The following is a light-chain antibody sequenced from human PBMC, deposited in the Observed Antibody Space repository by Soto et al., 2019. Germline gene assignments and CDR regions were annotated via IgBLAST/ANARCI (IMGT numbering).Light chain of an antibody. CDR2: DVS. J-gene: IGLJ3*02. V-gene: IGLV2-14*03. CDR1: SSDVGAYNY. Sequence: QSALTQPRSVSGSPGQSVTISCTGSSSDVGAYNYVSWYQHNPGKAPKLLIYDVSNRPSGVSNRFSGSKSGNTASLTISGLQAEDEADYYCSSYTSSSSWVFGGGTKLTVL. CDR3: SSYTSSSSWV.